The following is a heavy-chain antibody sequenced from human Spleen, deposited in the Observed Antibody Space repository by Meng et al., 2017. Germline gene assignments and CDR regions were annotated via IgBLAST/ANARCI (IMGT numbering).Heavy chain of an antibody. Sequence: SVKVSCKASGGIFGRYTVTWVRQAPGQGLEWMGVIIPIFGTANYAQKFQGRVTITADESTSTAHMDLSSLRSEDTAVYSCARDDDSSGHRAFDIWGQGTMVTVSS. D-gene: IGHD3-22*01. V-gene: IGHV1-69*13. CDR2: IIPIFGTA. J-gene: IGHJ3*02. CDR1: GGIFGRYT. CDR3: ARDDDSSGHRAFDI.